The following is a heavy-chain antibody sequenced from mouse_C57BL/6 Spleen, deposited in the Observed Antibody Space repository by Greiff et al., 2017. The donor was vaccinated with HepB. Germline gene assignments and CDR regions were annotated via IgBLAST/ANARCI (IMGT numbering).Heavy chain of an antibody. Sequence: EVQVVESGGGLVQPGGSLKLSCAASGFTFSDYYMYWVRQTPEKRLEWVAYISNGGGSTYYPDTVKGRFTISRDNAKNTLYLQMSRLKSEDTAMYYCARPPLYDYDEAWFAYWGQGTLVTVSA. D-gene: IGHD2-4*01. CDR3: ARPPLYDYDEAWFAY. V-gene: IGHV5-12*01. CDR1: GFTFSDYY. CDR2: ISNGGGST. J-gene: IGHJ3*01.